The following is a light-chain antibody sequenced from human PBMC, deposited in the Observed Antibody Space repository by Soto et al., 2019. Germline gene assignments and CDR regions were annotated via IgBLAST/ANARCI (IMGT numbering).Light chain of an antibody. Sequence: DIVMTQSPDSLAVSLGERATINCKSSQSVLYSSNNKDYLAWYQQKPGQPPKLLIYWASTRESGVPDRFSGSGSVTDFPLTLSSLQAEDVAGYYCQQYYSTPFTFGGGTKVEIK. J-gene: IGKJ4*01. CDR2: WAS. CDR3: QQYYSTPFT. CDR1: QSVLYSSNNKDY. V-gene: IGKV4-1*01.